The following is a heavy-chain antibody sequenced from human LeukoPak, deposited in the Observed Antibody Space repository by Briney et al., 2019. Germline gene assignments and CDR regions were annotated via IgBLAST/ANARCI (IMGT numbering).Heavy chain of an antibody. CDR2: ISSSGRTI. CDR1: GFTFSSYE. V-gene: IGHV3-48*03. J-gene: IGHJ4*02. CDR3: SRERAGYYSDY. Sequence: PGGSLRLSCAASGFTFSSYEMNWVRQAPGKGLEWVSYISSSGRTIYYADSVRGRFAISGDNSKSTLYLQMGSLRAEDMAVYYCSRERAGYYSDYWGQGTLVTVSS. D-gene: IGHD2-15*01.